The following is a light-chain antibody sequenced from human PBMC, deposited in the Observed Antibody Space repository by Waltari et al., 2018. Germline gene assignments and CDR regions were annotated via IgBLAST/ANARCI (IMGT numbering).Light chain of an antibody. Sequence: QSVLTQPPSASGTSGQGVTISCSGTRSTIGTNYVYWYQQVPGTAPKLLFSRDTQRPSGVPDRFSGSKSGTSASLAISGLRSEDEADYYCAAWDDSLRFWVFGGGTKLTVL. J-gene: IGLJ3*02. CDR3: AAWDDSLRFWV. V-gene: IGLV1-47*01. CDR2: RDT. CDR1: RSTIGTNY.